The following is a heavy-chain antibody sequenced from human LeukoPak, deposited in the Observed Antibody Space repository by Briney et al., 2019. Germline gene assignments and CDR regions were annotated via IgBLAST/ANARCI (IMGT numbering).Heavy chain of an antibody. J-gene: IGHJ5*02. V-gene: IGHV3-21*01. CDR2: ISSSSSYI. CDR3: ARAGSSSLYNWFDP. D-gene: IGHD6-6*01. Sequence: GRSLRLSCAASGFTFSSYGMNWVRQAPGKGLEWVSSISSSSSYIYYADSVKGRFTISRDNAKNSLYLQMNSLRAEDTAVYYCARAGSSSLYNWFDPWGQGTLVTVSS. CDR1: GFTFSSYG.